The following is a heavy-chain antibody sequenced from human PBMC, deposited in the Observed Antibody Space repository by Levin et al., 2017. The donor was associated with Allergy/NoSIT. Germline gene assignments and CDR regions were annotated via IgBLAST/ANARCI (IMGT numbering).Heavy chain of an antibody. CDR1: GFTVYNHY. CDR3: AGYTAGEH. J-gene: IGHJ4*02. CDR2: IYSGGNT. D-gene: IGHD5-18*01. V-gene: IGHV3-66*01. Sequence: GESLKISCAASGFTVYNHYMTWVRQAPGKGLEWVSLIYSGGNTRYADSLKGRFTISRDKSKNTLYLQMNSLRVEDTAVYYCAGYTAGEHWGQGALVIVSS.